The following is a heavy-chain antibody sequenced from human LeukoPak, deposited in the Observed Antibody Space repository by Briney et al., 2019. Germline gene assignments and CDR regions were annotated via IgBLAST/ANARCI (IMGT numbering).Heavy chain of an antibody. CDR1: GFTFSTYA. V-gene: IGHV3-23*01. Sequence: GGSLRLSCAASGFTFSTYAMTWARQAPGKGLEWVSGVSSSGAATYYADSVKGRFTISRDNSRSTLYLHMNSLRAEDTAVYYCAKEDVVVPAAIDWFDPWGQGTLVTVSS. D-gene: IGHD2-2*01. CDR2: VSSSGAAT. CDR3: AKEDVVVPAAIDWFDP. J-gene: IGHJ5*02.